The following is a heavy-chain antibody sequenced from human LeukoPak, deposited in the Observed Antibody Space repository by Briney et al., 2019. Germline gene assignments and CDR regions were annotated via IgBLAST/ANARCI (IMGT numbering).Heavy chain of an antibody. Sequence: KASETLSLTCTVSGGSISSSSYYWGWIRQPPGKGLEWIGSIYYSGSTYYNPSLKSRVTISVDTSKHQFSLKLSSVTAADTAVYYCARDPRYGDYPFDYWGQGTLVTVSS. J-gene: IGHJ4*02. CDR1: GGSISSSSYY. CDR3: ARDPRYGDYPFDY. CDR2: IYYSGST. D-gene: IGHD4-17*01. V-gene: IGHV4-39*07.